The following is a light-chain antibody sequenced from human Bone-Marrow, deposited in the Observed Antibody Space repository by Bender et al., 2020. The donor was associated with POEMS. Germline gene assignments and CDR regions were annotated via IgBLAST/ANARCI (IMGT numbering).Light chain of an antibody. CDR3: CSYAGSDTFVV. CDR1: SSDVGGYNY. J-gene: IGLJ2*01. Sequence: QSALTQPRSVSGSPGQSVTISCTGTSSDVGGYNYVSWYQQHPGKAPKVIIFDVNKRPSGVPDRFSGSKSGNTASLTISGLRAEDEADYHCCSYAGSDTFVVFGGGTHLTVV. CDR2: DVN. V-gene: IGLV2-11*01.